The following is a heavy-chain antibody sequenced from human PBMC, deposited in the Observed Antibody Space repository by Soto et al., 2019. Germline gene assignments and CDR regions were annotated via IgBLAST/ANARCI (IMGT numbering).Heavy chain of an antibody. Sequence: QMQLVQSGPEVKKPGTSVKVSCKASGFTFTSSAVQWVRQARGQRLEWIGWIVVGSGNTNYAQKFQERVTITRDMSTSTAYMELSRLRSEDTAVYYCAADAPAYRDVLGGYYYGMDVWGQGTTVTVSS. D-gene: IGHD3-10*02. CDR3: AADAPAYRDVLGGYYYGMDV. CDR2: IVVGSGNT. V-gene: IGHV1-58*01. J-gene: IGHJ6*02. CDR1: GFTFTSSA.